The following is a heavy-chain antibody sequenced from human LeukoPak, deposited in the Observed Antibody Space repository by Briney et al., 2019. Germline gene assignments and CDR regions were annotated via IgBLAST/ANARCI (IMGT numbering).Heavy chain of an antibody. J-gene: IGHJ4*02. Sequence: GASVKVSCKVSGYTLTELSMHWVRQAPGKGLGWMGGFDPEDGETIYAQKFQGRVTMTEDTSTDTAYMELSSLRSEDTAVYYCATAGSYCSSTSCYPVLLDYFDYWGQGTLVTVSS. CDR2: FDPEDGET. CDR1: GYTLTELS. CDR3: ATAGSYCSSTSCYPVLLDYFDY. V-gene: IGHV1-24*01. D-gene: IGHD2-2*01.